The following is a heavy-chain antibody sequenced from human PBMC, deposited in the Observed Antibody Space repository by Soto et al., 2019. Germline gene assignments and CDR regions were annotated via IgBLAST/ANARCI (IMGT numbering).Heavy chain of an antibody. CDR2: IFHSGIT. V-gene: IGHV4-59*01. CDR3: ARDRYFYDSRGYYRTLDS. J-gene: IGHJ5*01. Sequence: PSETPSLTCFISGGSFSNDYRTWIRQSPGKGLEWIGYIFHSGITDYNPSVKSRVTISIDKSRNLFSLNLTSVTAADTAVYYCARDRYFYDSRGYYRTLDSWGQGTLVTVSS. D-gene: IGHD3-22*01. CDR1: GGSFSNDY.